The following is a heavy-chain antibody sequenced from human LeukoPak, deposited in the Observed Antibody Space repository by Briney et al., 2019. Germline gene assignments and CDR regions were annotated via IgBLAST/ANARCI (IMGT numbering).Heavy chain of an antibody. CDR3: ARGRSPIVTVTTGNGAFDI. CDR1: GGSFSGYY. V-gene: IGHV4-34*01. CDR2: INHSGST. J-gene: IGHJ3*02. Sequence: SETLSLTCAVYGGSFSGYYWSWIRQPPGKGLEWIGEINHSGSTNYNPSLKSRVTISVDTSKNQFSLKLSSVTAADTAVYYCARGRSPIVTVTTGNGAFDIWGQGTMVTVSS. D-gene: IGHD4-17*01.